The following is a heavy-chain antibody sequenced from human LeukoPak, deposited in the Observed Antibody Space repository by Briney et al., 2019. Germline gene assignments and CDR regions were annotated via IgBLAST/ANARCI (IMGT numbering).Heavy chain of an antibody. D-gene: IGHD3-22*01. CDR1: GFTFSSYG. CDR3: AKHPPEYYYDSSGYSGGMDYYFDY. CDR2: ISGSGGST. J-gene: IGHJ4*02. V-gene: IGHV3-23*01. Sequence: GGSLRLSCAASGFTFSSYGMSWVRQAPGKGLEWVSAISGSGGSTYYADSVKGRFTISRDNSKNTLYLQMNSLRAEDTAVYYCAKHPPEYYYDSSGYSGGMDYYFDYWGQGTLVTVSS.